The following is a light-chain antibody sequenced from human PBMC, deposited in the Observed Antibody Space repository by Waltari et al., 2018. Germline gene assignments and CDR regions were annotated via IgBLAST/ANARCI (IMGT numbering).Light chain of an antibody. Sequence: QSALTQPASVSGSPGQSITISCTGTSSDVGGYNYVSWYQQYPGKAHKLMIFRVNSRPSGVSNRFAGSKSGNTASLTISGLQAEYEANYYCSSYTVSSSLVIFGGGTKLTVL. CDR2: RVN. CDR1: SSDVGGYNY. J-gene: IGLJ2*01. V-gene: IGLV2-14*01. CDR3: SSYTVSSSLVI.